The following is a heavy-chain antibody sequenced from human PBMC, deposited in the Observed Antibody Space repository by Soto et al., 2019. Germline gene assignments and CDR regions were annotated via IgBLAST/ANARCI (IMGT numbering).Heavy chain of an antibody. V-gene: IGHV3-30-3*01. CDR1: GFSFRNYN. CDR2: VSHDGVNK. J-gene: IGHJ3*02. D-gene: IGHD2-15*01. Sequence: QMQLVESGGGVVQPGRSLRLSCAASGFSFRNYNPHWVRQAPGKGLEWVAVVSHDGVNKHYTESVKGRLSISRDSSRDTLYLQMNSLRPEDTAVYYCVRETQIVMVVVPTPGSPGAFDMWGQGTMVTVSS. CDR3: VRETQIVMVVVPTPGSPGAFDM.